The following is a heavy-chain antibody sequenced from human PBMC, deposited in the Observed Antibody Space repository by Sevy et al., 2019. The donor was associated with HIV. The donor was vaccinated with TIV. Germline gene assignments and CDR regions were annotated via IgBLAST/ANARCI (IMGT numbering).Heavy chain of an antibody. CDR3: ARARGYSYGGDAFDI. J-gene: IGHJ3*02. V-gene: IGHV3-30-3*01. CDR2: ISYDGSNK. Sequence: GGSLRLSCAASGFTFSSYAMHWVRQAPGKGLEWVAVISYDGSNKYYADSVKGRFTISRDNSKNTLYLLMNSLRAEDTAVYYCARARGYSYGGDAFDIWGQGTMVTVSS. CDR1: GFTFSSYA. D-gene: IGHD5-18*01.